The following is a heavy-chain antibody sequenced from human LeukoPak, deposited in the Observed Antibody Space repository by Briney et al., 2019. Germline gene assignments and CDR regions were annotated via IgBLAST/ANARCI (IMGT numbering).Heavy chain of an antibody. D-gene: IGHD6-19*01. Sequence: PSETLSLTCAVYGGSFSGYYWSWIRQPPGKGLEWIGEINHSGSTNYNPSLKSRVTISVDTSENQFSLKLSSVTAADTAVYYCARERAVAGLDYWGQGTLVTVSS. CDR3: ARERAVAGLDY. J-gene: IGHJ4*02. CDR2: INHSGST. V-gene: IGHV4-34*01. CDR1: GGSFSGYY.